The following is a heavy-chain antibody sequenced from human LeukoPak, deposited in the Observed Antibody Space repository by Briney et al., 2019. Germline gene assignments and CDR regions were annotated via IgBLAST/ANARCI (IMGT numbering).Heavy chain of an antibody. CDR3: AKDVDSRYYFDY. V-gene: IGHV3-11*01. CDR1: GFTFSDYY. CDR2: ISSSGSTI. D-gene: IGHD2-15*01. Sequence: GALRLSCAASGFTFSDYYMSWIRQAPGKGLEWVSYISSSGSTIYYADSVKGRFTISRDNAKNSLYLQMNSLRAEDTALYYCAKDVDSRYYFDYWGQGTLVTVSS. J-gene: IGHJ4*02.